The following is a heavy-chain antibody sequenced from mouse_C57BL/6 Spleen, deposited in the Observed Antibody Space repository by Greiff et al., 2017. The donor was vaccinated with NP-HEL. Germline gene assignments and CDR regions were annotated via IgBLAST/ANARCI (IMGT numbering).Heavy chain of an antibody. Sequence: EVQLQQSGPELVKPGASVKISCKASGYTFTDYYMNWVKQSHGKSLEWIGDINPNNGGTSYNQKFKGKATLTVDKSSSTAYMELRSLTSEDSAVYYCARKDTTVVVYFDYWGQGTTLTVSS. J-gene: IGHJ2*01. D-gene: IGHD1-1*01. CDR1: GYTFTDYY. CDR3: ARKDTTVVVYFDY. V-gene: IGHV1-26*01. CDR2: INPNNGGT.